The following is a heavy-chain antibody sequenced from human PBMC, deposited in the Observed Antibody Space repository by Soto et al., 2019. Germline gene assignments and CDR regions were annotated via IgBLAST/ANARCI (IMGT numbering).Heavy chain of an antibody. Sequence: LSLTCTVSGGSISSGGYYWSWIRQHPGKGLKWIGYIYYSGSTYYNPSLKSRVTISVDTSKNQFSLKLSSVTAADTAVYYCARANGSGEGKTYYYGSGSYYTDYWGQGTLVTVSS. CDR2: IYYSGST. D-gene: IGHD3-10*01. CDR3: ARANGSGEGKTYYYGSGSYYTDY. CDR1: GGSISSGGYY. J-gene: IGHJ4*02. V-gene: IGHV4-31*03.